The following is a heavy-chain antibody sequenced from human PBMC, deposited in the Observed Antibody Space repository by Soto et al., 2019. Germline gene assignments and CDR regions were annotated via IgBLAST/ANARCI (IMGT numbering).Heavy chain of an antibody. V-gene: IGHV3-23*01. Sequence: EVQLLESGGGLVQPGGSLRLSCAASGFTFSSYAMSWVRQAPGKGLEWVSAISGSGGSTYYADSVKGRFTISRDNSKNKLYQHMMSLRAEDTAVYYWASWVGVRAATRGLYAFDIWGQGTTVTVSS. J-gene: IGHJ3*02. D-gene: IGHD2-15*01. CDR3: ASWVGVRAATRGLYAFDI. CDR2: ISGSGGST. CDR1: GFTFSSYA.